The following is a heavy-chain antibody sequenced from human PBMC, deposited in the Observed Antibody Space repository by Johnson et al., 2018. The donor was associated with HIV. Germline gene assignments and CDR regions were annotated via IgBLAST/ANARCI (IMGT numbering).Heavy chain of an antibody. J-gene: IGHJ3*01. CDR3: VRDGNYYDRSGYRVDAFDV. Sequence: VQLVESGGGLVQPGRSLRLSCAASGFTFDDYAMHWVRQAPGKGLEWVSAISGSGGSTYYADYVKGRFTISRDNSKNTLSLQMNSLRAEDTAVYYCVRDGNYYDRSGYRVDAFDVWGQGTMVTVSS. D-gene: IGHD3-22*01. CDR1: GFTFDDYA. CDR2: ISGSGGST. V-gene: IGHV3-23*04.